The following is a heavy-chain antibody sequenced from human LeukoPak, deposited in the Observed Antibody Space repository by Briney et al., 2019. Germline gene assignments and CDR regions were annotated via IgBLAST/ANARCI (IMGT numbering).Heavy chain of an antibody. J-gene: IGHJ3*02. CDR1: GFTFSSYS. CDR2: ISSSSSYI. D-gene: IGHD2-15*01. V-gene: IGHV3-21*01. Sequence: GGSLRLSCAAPGFTFSSYSMNWVRQAPGKGLEWVSSISSSSSYIYYADSVKGRFTISRDNAKNSLYLQMNSLRAEDTAVYYCASGRSGGSCCDAFDIWGQGTMVTVSS. CDR3: ASGRSGGSCCDAFDI.